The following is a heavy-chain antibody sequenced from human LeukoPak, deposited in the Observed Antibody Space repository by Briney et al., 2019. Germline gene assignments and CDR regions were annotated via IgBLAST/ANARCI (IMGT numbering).Heavy chain of an antibody. V-gene: IGHV4-34*01. D-gene: IGHD3-22*01. CDR2: INHSGSP. CDR3: ARASVTMIVVVLDY. Sequence: PSETLSLTCAVYGGSFSGYYWSWIRQPPGKGLEWIGEINHSGSPNYNPSLKSRVTISVDTSKNQFSLKLSSVTAADTAVYYCARASVTMIVVVLDYWGQGTLVTVSS. J-gene: IGHJ4*02. CDR1: GGSFSGYY.